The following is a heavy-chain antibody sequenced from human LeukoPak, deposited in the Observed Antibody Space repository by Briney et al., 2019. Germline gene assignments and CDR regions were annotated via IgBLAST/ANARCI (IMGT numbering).Heavy chain of an antibody. CDR1: GYTFTSYA. CDR2: INTNTGNP. D-gene: IGHD2-15*01. V-gene: IGHV7-4-1*02. J-gene: IGHJ5*02. Sequence: ASVKVSCKASGYTFTSYAMNWVRQAPGQGLEWMGWINTNTGNPTYAQGFTGRFVFSLDTSVSTAYLQISSLKAEDTAVYYCAREGSGRDHFKNPYWFDPWGQGTLVTVSS. CDR3: AREGSGRDHFKNPYWFDP.